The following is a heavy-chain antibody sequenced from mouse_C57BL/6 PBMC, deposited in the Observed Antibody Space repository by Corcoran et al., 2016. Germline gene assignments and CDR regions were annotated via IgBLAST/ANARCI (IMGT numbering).Heavy chain of an antibody. CDR3: ARECNYEAWFDY. D-gene: IGHD2-1*01. CDR2: INPNNGGT. Sequence: EVQLQQSGPELVKPGSSVKISCKASGYTFTDCYMNWMKPSPGSSLECIGDINPNNGGTTYNQKFKCKATLTVDKSSRTAYMELSSLKSEDSAVYYCARECNYEAWFDYWGQGTLVTVSA. V-gene: IGHV1-26*01. CDR1: GYTFTDCY. J-gene: IGHJ3*01.